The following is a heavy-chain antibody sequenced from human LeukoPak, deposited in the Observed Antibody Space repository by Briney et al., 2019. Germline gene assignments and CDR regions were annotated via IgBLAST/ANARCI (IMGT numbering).Heavy chain of an antibody. CDR2: IYYSGST. CDR1: GGSISSYY. CDR3: ARHDRGYDSNYFDY. D-gene: IGHD5-12*01. V-gene: IGHV4-59*08. Sequence: PSETLSLTCTVSGGSISSYYWSWIRQPPGKGLEWIGYIYYSGSTNYNPSLKSRVTISVDTSKNKFSLKLSSVTAADTAVYYCARHDRGYDSNYFDYWGQGTLVTVSS. J-gene: IGHJ4*02.